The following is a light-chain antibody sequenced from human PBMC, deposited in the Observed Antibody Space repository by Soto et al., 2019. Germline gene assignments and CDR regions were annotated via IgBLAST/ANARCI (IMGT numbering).Light chain of an antibody. CDR3: QQYNNWPPTYT. CDR1: QSVSSN. CDR2: GAS. V-gene: IGKV3-15*01. Sequence: EIVMTQSPATLSVSPGERATLSCRASQSVSSNLAWYQQKPCQAPRLLIYGASTSATGIPARFSGSGSGTEFTLTISSLQSEDFAVYYCQQYNNWPPTYTFGQGTKLEIK. J-gene: IGKJ2*01.